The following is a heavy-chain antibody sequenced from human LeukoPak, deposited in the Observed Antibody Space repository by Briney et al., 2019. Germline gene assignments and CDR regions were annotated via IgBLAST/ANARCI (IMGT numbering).Heavy chain of an antibody. V-gene: IGHV5-51*01. CDR1: GYSFTSYW. Sequence: GESLKISCKGSGYSFTSYWIGWVRQMSGTGLEWMGIIYPGDSDTRYSPSFQGQVTISADKSISTAYLQWSSLKASDTAMYYCARGQVRGSYYLVRFDYWGQGTLVTVSS. D-gene: IGHD3-10*01. CDR2: IYPGDSDT. CDR3: ARGQVRGSYYLVRFDY. J-gene: IGHJ4*02.